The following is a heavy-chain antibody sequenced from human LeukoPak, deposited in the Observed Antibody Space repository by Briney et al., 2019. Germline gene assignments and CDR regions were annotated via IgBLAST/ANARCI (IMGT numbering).Heavy chain of an antibody. CDR2: MSSGGGL. V-gene: IGHV3-21*06. Sequence: SLRLSCAASGFSLSTYSMSWLRQAPGKGLEWVSTMSSGGGLYYADSVKGRFTMSRDNAKNSVYLEMNNLRAEDTAVFYCARDSSAWSRDYWGQGT. D-gene: IGHD6-19*01. J-gene: IGHJ4*02. CDR3: ARDSSAWSRDY. CDR1: GFSLSTYS.